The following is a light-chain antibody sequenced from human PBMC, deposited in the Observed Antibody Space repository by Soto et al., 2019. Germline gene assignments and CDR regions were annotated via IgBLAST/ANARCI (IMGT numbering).Light chain of an antibody. Sequence: THSLATLSSFPCDRVTLSCSASQYINTRLAWYQQKPGKAPKLLIYQASTLESGVPSRFSGSGSGTEFTLTISSLQPDDFATYYCQQWTFGQGTKVDI. CDR1: QYINTR. CDR2: QAS. CDR3: QQWT. V-gene: IGKV1-5*03. J-gene: IGKJ1*01.